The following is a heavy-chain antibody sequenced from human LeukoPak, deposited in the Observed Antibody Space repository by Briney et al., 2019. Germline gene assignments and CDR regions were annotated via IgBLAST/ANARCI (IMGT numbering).Heavy chain of an antibody. D-gene: IGHD6-6*01. CDR3: ARDGETYSSSSSIDY. V-gene: IGHV4-34*01. CDR1: GGSFSGYY. Sequence: PSETLSLTCAVYGGSFSGYYWSWIRQPPGKGLEWIGEIDHSGSTNYNPSLKSRVTISVDTSKNQFSLKLSSVTAADTAVYYCARDGETYSSSSSIDYWGQGTLVTVSS. CDR2: IDHSGST. J-gene: IGHJ4*02.